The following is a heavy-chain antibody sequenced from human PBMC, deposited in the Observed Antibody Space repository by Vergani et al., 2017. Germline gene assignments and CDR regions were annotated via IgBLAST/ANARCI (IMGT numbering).Heavy chain of an antibody. D-gene: IGHD3-3*01. CDR2: INHSGST. V-gene: IGHV4-34*01. Sequence: QVQLQQWGAGLLKPSETLSLTCAVYGGSFSGYYWSWIRQPPGKGLERIGEINHSGSTNYNPSLKSRVTISVDTSKNQFSLKLSSVTAADTAVYYCARSRTIFGVAYFDYWGQGTLVTVSS. CDR3: ARSRTIFGVAYFDY. CDR1: GGSFSGYY. J-gene: IGHJ4*02.